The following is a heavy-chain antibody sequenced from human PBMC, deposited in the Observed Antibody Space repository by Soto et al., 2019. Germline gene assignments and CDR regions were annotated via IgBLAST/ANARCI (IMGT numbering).Heavy chain of an antibody. CDR2: IMPIFRTA. CDR1: GGTFSSSA. Sequence: QVQLVQSGAEVKKPGSSVKVSCKASGGTFSSSAFSWVRQAPGQGLEWMGGIMPIFRTADYAQKFQGRVTRPADEWTSTAYMEPSSLRSADTGVYYCAGDKDRQQLGGNYYYIMDVWGQGTTVTVSS. CDR3: AGDKDRQQLGGNYYYIMDV. J-gene: IGHJ6*02. V-gene: IGHV1-69*12. D-gene: IGHD3-3*02.